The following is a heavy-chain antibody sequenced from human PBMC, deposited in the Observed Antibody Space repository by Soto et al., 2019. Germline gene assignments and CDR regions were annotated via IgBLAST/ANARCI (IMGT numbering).Heavy chain of an antibody. J-gene: IGHJ6*02. Sequence: PGGSLRLSCAASGFTFSSYWMTWVRQAPGKGLEWVANIKQDGSEQYYVDSVKGRFTISRDNAKNSLYLQMNSLRVEDPAVYYCARDTQQREIYYYYYYGLDVWGQGTTVTVSS. D-gene: IGHD6-13*01. CDR3: ARDTQQREIYYYYYYGLDV. CDR1: GFTFSSYW. CDR2: IKQDGSEQ. V-gene: IGHV3-7*03.